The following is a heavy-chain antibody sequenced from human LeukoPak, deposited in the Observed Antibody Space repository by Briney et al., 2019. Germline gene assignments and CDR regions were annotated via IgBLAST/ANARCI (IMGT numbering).Heavy chain of an antibody. V-gene: IGHV4-4*02. D-gene: IGHD3-10*01. J-gene: IGHJ3*02. CDR3: AKSNGYGLVDI. Sequence: SGTLSLTCAVSGGSISSSNWWSWVRQPPGRGLEWIGNIFYSGSTYYSPSLKSRVTISLDTSRNQFSLKLNSVTAADTAVYYCAKSNGYGLVDIWGQGTMVTVSS. CDR1: GGSISSSNW. CDR2: IFYSGST.